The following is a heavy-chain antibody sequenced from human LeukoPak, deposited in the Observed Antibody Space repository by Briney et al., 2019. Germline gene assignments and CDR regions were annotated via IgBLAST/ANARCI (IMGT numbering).Heavy chain of an antibody. J-gene: IGHJ3*02. CDR2: IYYTGST. V-gene: IGHV4-61*08. Sequence: PSQTLSLTCTVSGGSITNLDYYWTWIRQPPGKGLEWIGYIYYTGSTNYNPSLKSRVTISVDTSKNQFSLKLSSVTAADTAVYYCARLGIRAFDIWGQGTMVTVSS. CDR3: ARLGIRAFDI. CDR1: GGSITNLDYY. D-gene: IGHD7-27*01.